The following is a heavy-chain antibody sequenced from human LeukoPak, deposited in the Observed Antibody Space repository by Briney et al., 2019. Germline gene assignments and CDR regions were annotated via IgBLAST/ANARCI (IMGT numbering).Heavy chain of an antibody. CDR2: ISDDGTRK. J-gene: IGHJ3*02. Sequence: GGSLRLSCAASGFTFSAYGMHWVRQAPGKGLEWVALISDDGTRKSYADSVKGRSTISRDNAKNTLYLQVNSLRPEDTAVYYCGRDTVGYGGAFDIWGQGTMVTVSS. CDR1: GFTFSAYG. V-gene: IGHV3-30*03. CDR3: GRDTVGYGGAFDI. D-gene: IGHD5-18*01.